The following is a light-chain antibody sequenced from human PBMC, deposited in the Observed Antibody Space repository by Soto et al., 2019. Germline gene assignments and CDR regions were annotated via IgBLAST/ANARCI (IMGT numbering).Light chain of an antibody. CDR2: GNI. CDR1: SSNIGAGYD. CDR3: QSYASSLSGSRV. V-gene: IGLV1-40*01. J-gene: IGLJ2*01. Sequence: QSVLTQPPSVSGAPGQRVTISCTGSSSNIGAGYDVHWYQQLPGTAPKLLIYGNINRPSGVPDRFSGSKSGTSASLAITGLQAEDEADYYCQSYASSLSGSRVFGGGTKVTVL.